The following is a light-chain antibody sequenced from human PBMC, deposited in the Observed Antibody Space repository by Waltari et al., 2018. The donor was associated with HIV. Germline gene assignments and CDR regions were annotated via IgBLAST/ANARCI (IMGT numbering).Light chain of an antibody. V-gene: IGLV6-57*04. J-gene: IGLJ1*01. CDR2: EDN. CDR1: SGSIASNY. Sequence: NFMLTQPHSVSESPGKTVTISCTRSSGSIASNYVQWYQQRPGSVPTTVIYEDNQRPSGVPDRFSGSIDSSSNSASLTISGLKTEDEADYYCQSYDSSNHEVFGTGTMVTVL. CDR3: QSYDSSNHEV.